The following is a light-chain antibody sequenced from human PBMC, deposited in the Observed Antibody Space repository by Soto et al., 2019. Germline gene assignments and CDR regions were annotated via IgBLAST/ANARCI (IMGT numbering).Light chain of an antibody. Sequence: EIVMTQSPATLSVSPGERATLSCRASRSVSSNLAWYQQKPGQAPRLLIYGASTRATGFPARFSGSGSGTEFTLTISSLQSEDFAVYYCQQYKNWPLTFGGGTKVDIK. CDR1: RSVSSN. CDR3: QQYKNWPLT. J-gene: IGKJ4*01. V-gene: IGKV3-15*01. CDR2: GAS.